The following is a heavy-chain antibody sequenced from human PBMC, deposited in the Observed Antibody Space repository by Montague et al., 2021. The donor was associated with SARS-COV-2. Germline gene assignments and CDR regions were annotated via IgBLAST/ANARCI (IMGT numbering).Heavy chain of an antibody. CDR2: INHRGST. D-gene: IGHD3-22*01. V-gene: IGHV4-34*01. CDR1: DGSLSDYS. Sequence: SETPSLTCAVYDGSLSDYSWTWIRQPPGKGLEWIGEINHRGSTNYNPSLKSRVTISVDTSKNRFSLKMTSVTAADTAVYYCARGRQHINMVVVVVTGGEYYFDFWGQGTLVAVSS. J-gene: IGHJ4*02. CDR3: ARGRQHINMVVVVVTGGEYYFDF.